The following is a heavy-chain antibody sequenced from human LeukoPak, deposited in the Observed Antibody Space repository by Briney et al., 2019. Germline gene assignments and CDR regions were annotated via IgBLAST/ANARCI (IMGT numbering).Heavy chain of an antibody. Sequence: GGSLRLSCAASGFTFSSYWMHWVRQAPGKGLVWVSVIYSGGSTYYADSVKGRFTISRDNSKNTLYLQMNSLRAEDTAVYYCARDGYYYDSSGYYDYWGQGTLVTVSS. CDR3: ARDGYYYDSSGYYDY. V-gene: IGHV3-66*01. D-gene: IGHD3-22*01. J-gene: IGHJ4*02. CDR2: IYSGGST. CDR1: GFTFSSYW.